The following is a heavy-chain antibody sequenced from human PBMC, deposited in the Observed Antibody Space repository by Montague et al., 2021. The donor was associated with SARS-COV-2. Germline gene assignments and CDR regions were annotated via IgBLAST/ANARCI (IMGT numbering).Heavy chain of an antibody. CDR2: ISSSSSYI. J-gene: IGHJ4*02. V-gene: IGHV3-21*01. D-gene: IGHD3-9*01. CDR1: GFTFSSYS. Sequence: SLRLSCAASGFTFSSYSTNWVRQAPGKGLEWVSSISSSSSYIYYADSVKGRFTISRDNAENSLYLQMNSLRAEDTAVYYCARDPHYDILTGYYSYWGQGTLVTVSS. CDR3: ARDPHYDILTGYYSY.